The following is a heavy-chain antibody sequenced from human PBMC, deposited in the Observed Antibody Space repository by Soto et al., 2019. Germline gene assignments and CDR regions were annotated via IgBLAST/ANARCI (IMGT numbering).Heavy chain of an antibody. D-gene: IGHD6-19*01. CDR3: ARGRGWRDY. CDR1: GYPFTTYD. V-gene: IGHV1-8*01. Sequence: QVQLVQSGAEVKKPGASVKVSCKASGYPFTTYDISWLRQAAGQGLEWMGWINLNSGHTDYAQRFQVRVTMTRHTALWTAYMELTSLSSEDTAVYYCARGRGWRDYWGQGTLVTFSS. J-gene: IGHJ4*02. CDR2: INLNSGHT.